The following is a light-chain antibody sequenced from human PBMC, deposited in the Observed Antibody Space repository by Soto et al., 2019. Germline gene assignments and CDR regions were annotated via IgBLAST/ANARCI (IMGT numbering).Light chain of an antibody. CDR2: AAS. J-gene: IGKJ5*01. CDR3: LQHNSYPIT. CDR1: QSSSNW. V-gene: IGKV1-5*01. Sequence: DIQMTQSPSTLSASVGGRVTITCRASQSSSNWLAWYQQRPGKAPRLLIYAASSLQSGVPSRFSGSGSGTEFTLTISSLQPEDFATYYCLQHNSYPITFGQGTRLE.